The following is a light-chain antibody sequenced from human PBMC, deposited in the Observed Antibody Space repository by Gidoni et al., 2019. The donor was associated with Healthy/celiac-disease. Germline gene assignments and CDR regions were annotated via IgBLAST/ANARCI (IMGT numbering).Light chain of an antibody. Sequence: DIVMTQSPLSLPVTPGEPASISCRSSQSLLHSNGYNYLDWYLQKPGQSPLLLIYLGSNRAPGFPDRFSGSGSVTDFTLKISRVEAEDVGVYYCMQALQTPWTFGQGTKVEIK. CDR2: LGS. V-gene: IGKV2-28*01. CDR1: QSLLHSNGYNY. J-gene: IGKJ1*01. CDR3: MQALQTPWT.